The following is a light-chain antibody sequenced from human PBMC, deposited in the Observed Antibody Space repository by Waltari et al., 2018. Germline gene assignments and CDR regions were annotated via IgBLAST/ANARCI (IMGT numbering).Light chain of an antibody. CDR2: DAS. Sequence: EILMTQSPATLAVSPGETATTSCRASQSVSSNVAWYQKKPGQAPRLLIYDASTRATSIPAKFRGSGSGTEFTLTISSLQSEDFAVYYCQQYNRWPPITFGHGTRLEIK. J-gene: IGKJ5*01. CDR1: QSVSSN. V-gene: IGKV3-15*01. CDR3: QQYNRWPPIT.